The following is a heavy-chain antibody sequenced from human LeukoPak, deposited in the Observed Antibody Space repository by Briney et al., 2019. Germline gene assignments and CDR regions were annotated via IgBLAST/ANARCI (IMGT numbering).Heavy chain of an antibody. CDR3: AIQPSCYTCNWFDP. CDR1: GGSISSYY. V-gene: IGHV4-4*07. D-gene: IGHD2-2*02. Sequence: PSETLSLTCTVSGGSISSYYWSWIRQPAGKGLEWIGRIYTSGSTNYNPSLKSRVTISVDTSKNQFSLKLSSVTVADTAVYYCAIQPSCYTCNWFDPWGQGTLVTVSS. J-gene: IGHJ5*02. CDR2: IYTSGST.